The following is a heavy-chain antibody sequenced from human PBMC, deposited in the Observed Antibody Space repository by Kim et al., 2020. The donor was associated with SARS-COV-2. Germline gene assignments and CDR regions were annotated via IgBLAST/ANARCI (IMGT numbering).Heavy chain of an antibody. Sequence: YAQQRQGRVPITADESTSTAYMERSSLRSEDTAVYYCARTAYQLLFPPDYWGQGTLVTVSS. V-gene: IGHV1-69*01. J-gene: IGHJ4*02. D-gene: IGHD2-2*01. CDR3: ARTAYQLLFPPDY.